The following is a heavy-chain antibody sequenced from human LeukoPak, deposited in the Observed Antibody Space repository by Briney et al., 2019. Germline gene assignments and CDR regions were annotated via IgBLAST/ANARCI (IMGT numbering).Heavy chain of an antibody. Sequence: SETLSLICTVSGGSISSSSYYWGWIRQPPGKGLEWIGNIYYSGSTYYNPSLESRVTMSLDTSKNQFSLKLSSVTAADTAVYYCARDENGYVWGSFRAWGQGTLVTVSS. V-gene: IGHV4-39*07. CDR2: IYYSGST. CDR1: GGSISSSSYY. J-gene: IGHJ5*02. CDR3: ARDENGYVWGSFRA. D-gene: IGHD3-16*02.